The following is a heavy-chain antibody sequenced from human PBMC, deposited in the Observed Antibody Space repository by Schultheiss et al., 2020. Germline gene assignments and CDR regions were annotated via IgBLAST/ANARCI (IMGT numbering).Heavy chain of an antibody. Sequence: GGSLRLSCAASGFTFSNAWMSWVRQAPGKGLEWVGRIKSKTDGGTTDYAAPVKGRFTISRDDSKNTLYLQMNSLKTEDTAVYYCTTGNWAGIAAAEDYYYGMDVWGQGTTVTVS. J-gene: IGHJ6*02. CDR3: TTGNWAGIAAAEDYYYGMDV. V-gene: IGHV3-15*01. CDR2: IKSKTDGGTT. D-gene: IGHD6-13*01. CDR1: GFTFSNAW.